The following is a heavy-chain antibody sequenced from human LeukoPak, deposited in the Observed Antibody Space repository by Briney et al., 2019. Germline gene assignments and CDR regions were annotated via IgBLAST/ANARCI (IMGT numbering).Heavy chain of an antibody. CDR3: ARKWLVTDY. Sequence: GGSLRLSCAASGFTFSGSAMSWVRQAPGKGLEWVSYISSSGFNIYYADSVKGRFTISRDNAKNSLYLQMNSLRAEDTAVYYCARKWLVTDYWGQGTLVTVSS. V-gene: IGHV3-48*03. CDR1: GFTFSGSA. D-gene: IGHD6-19*01. CDR2: ISSSGFNI. J-gene: IGHJ4*02.